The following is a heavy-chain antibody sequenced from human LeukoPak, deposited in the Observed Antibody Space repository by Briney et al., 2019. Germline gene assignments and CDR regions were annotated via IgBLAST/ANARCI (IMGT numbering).Heavy chain of an antibody. V-gene: IGHV1-24*01. CDR2: FDPEEAKM. CDR3: TTRSGDFWSGFVN. Sequence: GVSVTVSCKVSGNSLSELSIQWVRQAPGKGLECLGGFDPEEAKMVYAQNFQGRVTMTEDTSTQTAYMELSGLTSDDTAVYYCTTRSGDFWSGFVNWGQGTLVTVSS. CDR1: GNSLSELS. J-gene: IGHJ4*02. D-gene: IGHD3-3*01.